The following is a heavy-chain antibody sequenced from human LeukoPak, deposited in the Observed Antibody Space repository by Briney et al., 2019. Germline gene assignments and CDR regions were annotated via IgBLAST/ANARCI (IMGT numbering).Heavy chain of an antibody. CDR3: ARGTTVTTLGC. V-gene: IGHV4-39*01. CDR2: IYYSGST. Sequence: PSETLSLTCTVSGGSISSSSYYWGWIRQPPGKGLEWIGSIYYSGSTYYNPSLKSRVTISVDTSTMQFSLKLSSVSAGDTAVYYCARGTTVTTLGCWGQGTLVTVAS. CDR1: GGSISSSSYY. D-gene: IGHD4-17*01. J-gene: IGHJ4*02.